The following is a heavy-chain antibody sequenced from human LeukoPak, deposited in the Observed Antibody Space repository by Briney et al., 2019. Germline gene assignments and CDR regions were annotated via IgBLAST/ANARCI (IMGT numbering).Heavy chain of an antibody. Sequence: GGSLRLSCAASGFTFSSYWMHWVRQAPGKGLVWVSRINSDGSSTSYADSVKGRFTTSRDNAKNTLYLQTNSLRAEDTAVYYCARVKDDYVPAPFDYWGQGTLVTVSS. V-gene: IGHV3-74*01. J-gene: IGHJ4*02. D-gene: IGHD4-17*01. CDR3: ARVKDDYVPAPFDY. CDR1: GFTFSSYW. CDR2: INSDGSST.